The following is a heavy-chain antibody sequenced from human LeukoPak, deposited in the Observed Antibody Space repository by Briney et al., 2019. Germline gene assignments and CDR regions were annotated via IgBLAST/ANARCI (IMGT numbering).Heavy chain of an antibody. CDR2: ISAYNGNT. Sequence: ASVKVSCKASGYTFTSYGISWVRQAPGQGLEWMGWISAYNGNTNYAQKLQGRVTITADESTSTAYMELSSLRSEDTAVYYCARGWVGAIEFDYWGQGTLVTVSS. D-gene: IGHD1-26*01. J-gene: IGHJ4*02. V-gene: IGHV1-18*01. CDR1: GYTFTSYG. CDR3: ARGWVGAIEFDY.